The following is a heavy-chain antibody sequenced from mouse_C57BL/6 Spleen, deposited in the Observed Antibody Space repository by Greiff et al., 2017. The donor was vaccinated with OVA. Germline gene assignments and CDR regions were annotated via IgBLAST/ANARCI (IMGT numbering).Heavy chain of an antibody. V-gene: IGHV5-17*01. CDR2: ISSGSSTI. Sequence: DVQLVESGGGLVKPGGSLKLSCAASGFTFSDYGMHWVRQAPEKGLEWVAYISSGSSTIYYADTVKGRFTISRDNAKNTLFLQMTSLRSEDTAMYYCARRDGPRYFDVWGTGTTVTVAS. D-gene: IGHD1-1*01. CDR3: ARRDGPRYFDV. CDR1: GFTFSDYG. J-gene: IGHJ1*03.